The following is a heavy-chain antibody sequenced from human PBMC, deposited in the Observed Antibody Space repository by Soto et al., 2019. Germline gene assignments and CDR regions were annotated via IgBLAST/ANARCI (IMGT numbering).Heavy chain of an antibody. D-gene: IGHD6-13*01. CDR3: AKVSSSWYAGFFDL. V-gene: IGHV3-23*01. J-gene: IGHJ4*02. Sequence: GGSLRLSCTASGFTFSRHAMTWVRQTPGKGLEWVSGLSDSGGSIYYADSVKGRFTISRDNSMNTLYLQMNTLRAEDTAIYYCAKVSSSWYAGFFDLWGQGTLVTVSS. CDR1: GFTFSRHA. CDR2: LSDSGGSI.